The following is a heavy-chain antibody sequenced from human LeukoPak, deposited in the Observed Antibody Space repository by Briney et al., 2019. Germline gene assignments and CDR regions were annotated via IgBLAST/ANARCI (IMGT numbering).Heavy chain of an antibody. D-gene: IGHD4-17*01. Sequence: PGGSLRLSCAASGFTFSSYWMHWVRQAPGKGLVWVSRINSDGSSTIYADSVKGRFTISRDNAKNTLYLQMNSLRAEDTAVYYCARGPYGDYGRLGEGAFDIWGQGTMVTVSS. CDR1: GFTFSSYW. CDR3: ARGPYGDYGRLGEGAFDI. J-gene: IGHJ3*02. V-gene: IGHV3-74*01. CDR2: INSDGSST.